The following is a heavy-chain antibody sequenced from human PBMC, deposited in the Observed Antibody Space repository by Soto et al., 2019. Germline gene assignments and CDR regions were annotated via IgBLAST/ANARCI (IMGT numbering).Heavy chain of an antibody. Sequence: SGPTLVKPTQPLTLTCTFSGFSLSTSGVGVGWIRQPPGKALEWLALIYWDDDKRYSPSLKSRLTITKDTSKNQVVLTMTNMDPVDTATYYCAHMYYDILTGYYKGFDYWGQGTLVTVSS. D-gene: IGHD3-9*01. J-gene: IGHJ4*02. CDR2: IYWDDDK. CDR3: AHMYYDILTGYYKGFDY. V-gene: IGHV2-5*02. CDR1: GFSLSTSGVG.